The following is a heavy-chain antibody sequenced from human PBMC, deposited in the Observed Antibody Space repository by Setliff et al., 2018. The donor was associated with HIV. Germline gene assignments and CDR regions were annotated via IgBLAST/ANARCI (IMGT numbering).Heavy chain of an antibody. J-gene: IGHJ4*02. Sequence: PSETLSLTCTVSGGSISSGDYYWSWIRQPPGKGLEWIGYIYYTGTTYYNSSLESRVTISVDTSRNQFSLKLYSVTAADTAVYYCARIFGFTTASYARGNDYWGRGTLVTVSS. CDR2: IYYTGTT. CDR1: GGSISSGDYY. CDR3: ARIFGFTTASYARGNDY. V-gene: IGHV4-30-4*08. D-gene: IGHD3-16*01.